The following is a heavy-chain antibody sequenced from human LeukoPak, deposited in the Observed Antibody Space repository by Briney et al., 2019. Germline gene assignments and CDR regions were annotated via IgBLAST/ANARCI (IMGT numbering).Heavy chain of an antibody. CDR3: ARGGVEYFYYYMDV. CDR2: ISSSSSTI. CDR1: GFSLSSYS. D-gene: IGHD2-8*01. V-gene: IGHV3-48*01. Sequence: PGGSLRLSCVVSGFSLSSYSMNWVRQAPGKGLEWVSYISSSSSTIYYADSVKGRLTISRDNAKNSLYLQMNSLRVEDTAVYYCARGGVEYFYYYMDVWGKGTTVTVSS. J-gene: IGHJ6*03.